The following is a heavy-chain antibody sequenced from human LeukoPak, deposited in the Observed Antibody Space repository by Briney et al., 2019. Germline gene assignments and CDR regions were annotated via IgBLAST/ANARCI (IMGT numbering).Heavy chain of an antibody. V-gene: IGHV4-59*11. Sequence: SQTLSLTCTVSGGSISSHYWSWIRQPPGKTLEWIGYIYYSGSTNYNPSLRSRVTISVDSSKNQFSLKLSSVTAADTAVYYCARGSGQWGFDSWGQGTLVTVSS. D-gene: IGHD3-10*01. CDR2: IYYSGST. CDR3: ARGSGQWGFDS. CDR1: GGSISSHY. J-gene: IGHJ4*02.